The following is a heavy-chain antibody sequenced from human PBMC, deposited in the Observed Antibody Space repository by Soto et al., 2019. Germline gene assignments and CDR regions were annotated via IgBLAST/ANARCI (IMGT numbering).Heavy chain of an antibody. V-gene: IGHV2-5*02. Sequence: QITLKEAGPTLVKPTQTLTLTCSFSGFSLITSGVGVGWIRQPPGKALEWLALIYWDDDKGYSTSLKSRLNIPKDTSKNQVVLTMTNMDPADTATYYCAHTMAPRIFDYWGQGTLGPVSS. CDR3: AHTMAPRIFDY. CDR1: GFSLITSGVG. CDR2: IYWDDDK. J-gene: IGHJ4*02.